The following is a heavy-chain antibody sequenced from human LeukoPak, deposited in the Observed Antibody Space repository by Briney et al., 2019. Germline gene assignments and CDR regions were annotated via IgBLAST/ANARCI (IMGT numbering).Heavy chain of an antibody. V-gene: IGHV3-74*01. Sequence: PGGSLRLSCEASGFTFSNYWMHWVRQTPGKGLVWVSRINTDGSRTNNADSVKGRFTISRDNAKNILYLQMNSLRAEDTAVYYCARDKETATTADLGFWGQGTLVTVSS. CDR3: ARDKETATTADLGF. CDR1: GFTFSNYW. J-gene: IGHJ4*02. CDR2: INTDGSRT. D-gene: IGHD5-24*01.